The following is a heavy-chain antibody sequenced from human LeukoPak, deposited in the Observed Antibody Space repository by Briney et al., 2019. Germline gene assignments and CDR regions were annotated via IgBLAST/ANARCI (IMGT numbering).Heavy chain of an antibody. V-gene: IGHV4-59*01. CDR3: ARGGNHWPQWWFDP. D-gene: IGHD1-14*01. Sequence: SETLSLTCTVSGGSISSYYWSWIRQPPGKGLEWIGYIYYSGSTNYNPSLKSRVTIPVDTSKNQFSLKLSSVPAADTAVYYCARGGNHWPQWWFDPWGRGTLVSVSS. CDR1: GGSISSYY. CDR2: IYYSGST. J-gene: IGHJ5*02.